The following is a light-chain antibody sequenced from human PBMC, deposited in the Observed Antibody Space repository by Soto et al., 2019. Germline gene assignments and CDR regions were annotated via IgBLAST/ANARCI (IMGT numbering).Light chain of an antibody. V-gene: IGLV1-40*01. CDR3: QSADTSLSVV. CDR2: GNI. Sequence: QSVLTQPPSVSGAPGQRVTISCTGSSSNIGAGYGVHCYQQLPGAATKLLIYGNIHRPSGVPARFSGTQSDSSAPLAITGLHAEDEADYYGQSADTSLSVVFGGGTKLTVL. J-gene: IGLJ2*01. CDR1: SSNIGAGYG.